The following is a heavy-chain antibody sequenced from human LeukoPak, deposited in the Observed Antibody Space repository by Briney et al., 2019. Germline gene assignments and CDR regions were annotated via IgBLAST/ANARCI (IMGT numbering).Heavy chain of an antibody. CDR3: ARDGGSTYYFDY. CDR1: GFTFSSYA. V-gene: IGHV3-30*04. Sequence: GGSLRLSCAASGFTFSSYAMHWVRQAPGKGLEWVAVISYDGSNKYYADSVKGRFTISRDNSKNTLYLQMYSLRAEDTAVYYCARDGGSTYYFDYWGQGTLVTVSS. CDR2: ISYDGSNK. D-gene: IGHD1-26*01. J-gene: IGHJ4*02.